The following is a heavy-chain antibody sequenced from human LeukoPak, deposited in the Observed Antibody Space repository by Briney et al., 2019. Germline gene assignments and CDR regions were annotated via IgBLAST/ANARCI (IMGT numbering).Heavy chain of an antibody. V-gene: IGHV1-46*01. CDR2: INPSGGST. CDR3: ARDSALLSVPLGGAFDI. J-gene: IGHJ3*02. D-gene: IGHD2-15*01. Sequence: ASVKVSCKASGYTFTRYYMHWVRQAPGQGLEWMGIINPSGGSTSYAQKFQGRVTMTRDTSTSTVYMELSSLRSEDTAVYYCARDSALLSVPLGGAFDIWGQGTMVTVSS. CDR1: GYTFTRYY.